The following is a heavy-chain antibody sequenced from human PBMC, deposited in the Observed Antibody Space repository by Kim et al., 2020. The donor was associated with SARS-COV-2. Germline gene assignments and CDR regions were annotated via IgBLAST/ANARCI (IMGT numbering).Heavy chain of an antibody. D-gene: IGHD3-22*01. CDR2: IYHSGST. Sequence: SETLSLTCTVSGYSISSGYYWGWIRQPPGKGLEWIGSIYHSGSTYYNPSLKSRVTISVDTSKNQFSLKLSSVTAADTAVYYFARDRNYYDSSGYFYFDY. J-gene: IGHJ4*01. V-gene: IGHV4-38-2*02. CDR3: ARDRNYYDSSGYFYFDY. CDR1: GYSISSGYY.